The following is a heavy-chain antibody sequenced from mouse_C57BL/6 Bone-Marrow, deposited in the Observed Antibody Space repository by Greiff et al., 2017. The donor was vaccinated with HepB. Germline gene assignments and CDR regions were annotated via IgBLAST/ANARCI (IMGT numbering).Heavy chain of an antibody. D-gene: IGHD1-1*01. J-gene: IGHJ4*01. Sequence: EVQGVESGGGLVKPGGSLKLSCAASGFTFSSYAMSWVRQTPEKRLEWVATISDGGSYTYYPDNVKGRFTISRDNAKNNLYLQMSHLKSEDTAMYYCARDLLLRRYAMDYWGQGTSVTVSS. CDR3: ARDLLLRRYAMDY. CDR2: ISDGGSYT. V-gene: IGHV5-4*01. CDR1: GFTFSSYA.